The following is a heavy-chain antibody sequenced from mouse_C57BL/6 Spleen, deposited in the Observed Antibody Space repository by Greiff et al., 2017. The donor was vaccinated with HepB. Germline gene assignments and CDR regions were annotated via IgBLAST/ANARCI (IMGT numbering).Heavy chain of an antibody. CDR2: FYPGSGSI. CDR3: ARHEEDPLQDYSGSSYDAMDY. Sequence: VQLQQSGAELVKPGASVKLSCKASGYTFTEYTIHWVKQRSGQGLEWIGWFYPGSGSIKYNEKFKDKATLTADKSSSTVYMELSRLTSEDSAVYCCARHEEDPLQDYSGSSYDAMDYWGQGTSVTVSS. D-gene: IGHD1-1*01. CDR1: GYTFTEYT. V-gene: IGHV1-62-2*01. J-gene: IGHJ4*01.